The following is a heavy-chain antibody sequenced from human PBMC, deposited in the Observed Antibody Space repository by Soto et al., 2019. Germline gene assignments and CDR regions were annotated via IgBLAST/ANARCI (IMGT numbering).Heavy chain of an antibody. V-gene: IGHV3-74*01. J-gene: IGHJ4*02. Sequence: PGGSLRFSCAASGFTFSMYWMHWVRQVPGKGPEWVSRINDDGISTNYADSVRGRFTISSDNAKNTLYLQMNALRVEDTAVYYCTRGPRSTSTGTGAFWGQGTLVTVSS. CDR2: INDDGIST. CDR1: GFTFSMYW. CDR3: TRGPRSTSTGTGAF. D-gene: IGHD1-1*01.